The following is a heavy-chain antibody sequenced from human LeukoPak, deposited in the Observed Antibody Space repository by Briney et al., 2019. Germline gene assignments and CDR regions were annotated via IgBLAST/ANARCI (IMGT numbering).Heavy chain of an antibody. J-gene: IGHJ5*02. Sequence: SETLSLTCAVYGGSFSGYYLSWIRQPPGKGLEWIGEINHSGSTNSNPSLKSRVTISVDTSKNQFSLKLSSVTAADTAVYYCARGGILLWFGDGRGWFDPWGQGTLVTVSS. CDR2: INHSGST. CDR3: ARGGILLWFGDGRGWFDP. CDR1: GGSFSGYY. V-gene: IGHV4-34*01. D-gene: IGHD3-10*01.